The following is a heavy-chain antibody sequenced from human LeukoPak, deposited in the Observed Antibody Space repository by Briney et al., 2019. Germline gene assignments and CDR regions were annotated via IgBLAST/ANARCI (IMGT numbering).Heavy chain of an antibody. V-gene: IGHV3-30-3*01. CDR1: GFTFSSYA. D-gene: IGHD3-10*01. CDR2: ISHDGSDK. J-gene: IGHJ4*02. Sequence: GRSLRLSCTASGFTFSSYAIHWVRQAPGTGLEWVALISHDGSDKNYADSVKGRFIISRDNSKNTLYLQMNSLRGDDTAVYYCARDRTFYGTGSYCDFWGQGTLVTVSS. CDR3: ARDRTFYGTGSYCDF.